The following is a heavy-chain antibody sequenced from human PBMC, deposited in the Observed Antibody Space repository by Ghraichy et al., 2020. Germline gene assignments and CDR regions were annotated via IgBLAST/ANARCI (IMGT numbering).Heavy chain of an antibody. J-gene: IGHJ4*02. D-gene: IGHD3-10*01. Sequence: LSLTCAASGFTFTNAWVNWVRQAPGKGLEWVGRIRSNPDGGTTDYAAPVKGRFTISRDDSKNTLYLQMNSLKIEDTAVYYCATEVLLWFRDDYWGQGTLVTVSS. CDR2: IRSNPDGGTT. V-gene: IGHV3-15*07. CDR1: GFTFTNAW. CDR3: ATEVLLWFRDDY.